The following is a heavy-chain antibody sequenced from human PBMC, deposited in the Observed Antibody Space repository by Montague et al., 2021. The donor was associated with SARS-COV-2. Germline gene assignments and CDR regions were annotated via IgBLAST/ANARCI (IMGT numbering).Heavy chain of an antibody. CDR2: ITYDGIDK. CDR3: ARDRVPPDYGDAFGL. J-gene: IGHJ3*01. D-gene: IGHD4/OR15-4a*01. V-gene: IGHV3-30*04. Sequence: LRLSCAASGFIFSNFAFHWVRQAPGKGLEWLAIITYDGIDKFYADSVRGRFTISRDNSKNILYLRMNSLTPEDTAVYYCARDRVPPDYGDAFGLWGQGTLVTVSS. CDR1: GFIFSNFA.